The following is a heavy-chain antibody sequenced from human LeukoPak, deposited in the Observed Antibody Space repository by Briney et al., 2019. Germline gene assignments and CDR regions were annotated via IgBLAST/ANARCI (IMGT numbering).Heavy chain of an antibody. CDR2: ISGDGSST. CDR1: GFTFSSDW. D-gene: IGHD3-3*01. V-gene: IGHV3-74*01. J-gene: IGHJ4*02. CDR3: SRALGGGTTG. Sequence: PGGSLRLSCAGSGFTFSSDWMHWVRQAPGKGLVWISRISGDGSSTAYAGSVKGRFSISRDNAKNMLYLQMNSLRAEDTAIYYCSRALGGGTTGWGQGTLATVS.